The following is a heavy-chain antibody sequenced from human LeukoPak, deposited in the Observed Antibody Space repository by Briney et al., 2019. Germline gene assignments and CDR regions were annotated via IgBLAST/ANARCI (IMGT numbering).Heavy chain of an antibody. J-gene: IGHJ4*02. CDR1: GYTFTGYY. D-gene: IGHD3-3*01. CDR3: ARVKVFGVVTPDY. V-gene: IGHV1-2*02. Sequence: GASVKVSCKASGYTFTGYYMHWVRQAPGQGLEWMGWINPNSGGTNYAQKFQGRVTMTRDTSISTAYTELSRLRSDDTAVYYCARVKVFGVVTPDYWGQGTLVTVSS. CDR2: INPNSGGT.